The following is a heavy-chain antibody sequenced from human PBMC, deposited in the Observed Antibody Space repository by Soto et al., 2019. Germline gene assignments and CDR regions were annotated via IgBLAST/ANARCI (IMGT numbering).Heavy chain of an antibody. CDR3: ARSPIVGGVIYCMDV. V-gene: IGHV4-31*03. D-gene: IGHD1-26*01. J-gene: IGHJ6*02. CDR2: IYYSGST. CDR1: GGSISSGGYY. Sequence: SETLSLTCTVSGGSISSGGYYWSWIRQHPGKGLEWIGYIYYSGSTYSNPSLKSRVTISVDTSKNQFSLKLSPVTAADTAVYYCARSPIVGGVIYCMDVWGQGTTVTVSS.